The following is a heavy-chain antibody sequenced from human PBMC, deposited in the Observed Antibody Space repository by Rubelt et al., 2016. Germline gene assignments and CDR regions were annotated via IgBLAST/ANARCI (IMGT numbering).Heavy chain of an antibody. CDR1: GDSMHDYY. CDR2: IYYSGTT. V-gene: IGHV4-59*01. D-gene: IGHD3-3*01. CDR3: ARPHLVTMIGIITSYHFDY. J-gene: IGHJ4*02. Sequence: QVQLQESGPGLVKPSETLSLTCAVSGDSMHDYYWSWIRQPPEKGLAWIGYIYYSGTTNYNPSLKSLVTISVYTSKNQFSLKLTSVTATDTAVYYCARPHLVTMIGIITSYHFDYWGRGTLVTVSS.